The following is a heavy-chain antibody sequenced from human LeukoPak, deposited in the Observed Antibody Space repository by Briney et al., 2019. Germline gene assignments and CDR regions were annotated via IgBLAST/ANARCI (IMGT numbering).Heavy chain of an antibody. D-gene: IGHD3-16*01. V-gene: IGHV3-23*01. Sequence: PGGSLRLSCAASGFTFSNYAMSWVRQAPGKGLEWVSSLSGSGGDTYNADSVKGRFTISRDNSKNTLYLQMNSLRAEDTAIYYCAKDLWYFGMDVWGQGTTVTVSS. CDR3: AKDLWYFGMDV. J-gene: IGHJ6*02. CDR2: LSGSGGDT. CDR1: GFTFSNYA.